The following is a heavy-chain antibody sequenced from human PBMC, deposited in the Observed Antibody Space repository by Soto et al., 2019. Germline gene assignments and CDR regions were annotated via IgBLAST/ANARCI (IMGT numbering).Heavy chain of an antibody. CDR1: VYSISSGYY. CDR2: IYHSGST. J-gene: IGHJ4*02. D-gene: IGHD3-22*01. Sequence: SETLSLTCAVSVYSISSGYYWGWIRQPPGKGLEWIGSIYHSGSTYYNPSLKSRVTISVDTSKNQFSLKLSSVTAADTAVYYCARELYDSSGYPGYWGQGTLVTVSS. V-gene: IGHV4-38-2*02. CDR3: ARELYDSSGYPGY.